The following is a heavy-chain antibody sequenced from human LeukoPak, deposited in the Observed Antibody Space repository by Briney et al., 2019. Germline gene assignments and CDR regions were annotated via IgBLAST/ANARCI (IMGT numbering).Heavy chain of an antibody. CDR3: ARSSIGSGGSCYAY. J-gene: IGHJ4*02. D-gene: IGHD2-15*01. V-gene: IGHV1-18*01. CDR1: GYTFTSYG. CDR2: ISAYNGNT. Sequence: ASVKVSCKASGYTFTSYGISWVRQAPGQGLEWMGWISAYNGNTNYAQKLQGRVTMTTDTSTSTAYMELRSLRSDDTAVYCCARSSIGSGGSCYAYWGQGTLVTVSS.